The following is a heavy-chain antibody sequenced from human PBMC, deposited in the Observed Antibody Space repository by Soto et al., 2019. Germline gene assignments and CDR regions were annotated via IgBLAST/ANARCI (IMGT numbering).Heavy chain of an antibody. CDR2: IYHSGST. CDR3: ASAREEYSRSSKGEGWFDP. Sequence: PSETLSLTCAVSGGSISSGGYSWSWIRQPPGKGLEWIGYIYHSGSTYYNPSLKSRVTISVDRSKNQFSLKLSSVTAADTAVYYCASAREEYSRSSKGEGWFDPWGQGTLVTVSS. CDR1: GGSISSGGYS. J-gene: IGHJ5*02. D-gene: IGHD6-6*01. V-gene: IGHV4-30-2*01.